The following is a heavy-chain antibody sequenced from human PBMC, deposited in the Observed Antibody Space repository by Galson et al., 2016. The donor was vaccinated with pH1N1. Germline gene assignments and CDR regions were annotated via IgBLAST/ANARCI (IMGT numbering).Heavy chain of an antibody. CDR2: INQDGSVK. CDR1: GYTFSNYW. CDR3: TVGVPTVGGY. Sequence: SLRLSCAASGYTFSNYWMSWVRQAPGKGLEWVANINQDGSVKYYVDSVKGRFTISRDNAKSSMYMEMNSLRVEETAVYYFTVGVPTVGGYWGQGTLVTVSS. J-gene: IGHJ4*02. V-gene: IGHV3-7*01. D-gene: IGHD4-23*01.